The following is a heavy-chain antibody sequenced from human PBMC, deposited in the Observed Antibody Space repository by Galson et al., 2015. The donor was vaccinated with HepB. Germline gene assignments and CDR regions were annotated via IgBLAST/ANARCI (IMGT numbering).Heavy chain of an antibody. CDR2: IYSGDST. D-gene: IGHD3-16*01. CDR3: ARGLWDGSSDVL. CDR1: GFSVSDFY. J-gene: IGHJ4*02. Sequence: SLRLSCAASGFSVSDFYMSWVRQAPGKGLEWVSVIYSGDSTHHADSVKGRFTISRDNSRNTVYLQMNSLRAGDTAMYYCARGLWDGSSDVLWGQGTLVTVSS. V-gene: IGHV3-53*01.